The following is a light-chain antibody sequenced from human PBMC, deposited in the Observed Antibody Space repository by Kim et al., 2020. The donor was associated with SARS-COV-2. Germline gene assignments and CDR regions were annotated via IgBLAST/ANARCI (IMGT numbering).Light chain of an antibody. Sequence: GGTVTRTCGLNSGSVSTNYYPSWYQQTPGQAPRTLIYSTNTRSSGVPDRFSGSILGNKAALTITGAQADDESDYYCVLYMGSGIWVFGGGTKLTVL. CDR2: STN. CDR3: VLYMGSGIWV. CDR1: SGSVSTNYY. V-gene: IGLV8-61*01. J-gene: IGLJ2*01.